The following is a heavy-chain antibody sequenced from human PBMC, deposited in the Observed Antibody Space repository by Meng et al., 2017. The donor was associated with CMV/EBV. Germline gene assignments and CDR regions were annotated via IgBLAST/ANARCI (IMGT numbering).Heavy chain of an antibody. Sequence: ASVKVSCKASGYTFTGYYMHLVRQAPGQGIEGMGWINPNSGGTNYAQKFQGRVTMTRDTSISTAYMELSRLRSDDTAVYYCARGMTTDYYYYGMDVWGQGTTVTVSS. V-gene: IGHV1-2*02. CDR1: GYTFTGYY. CDR3: ARGMTTDYYYYGMDV. D-gene: IGHD4-11*01. J-gene: IGHJ6*02. CDR2: INPNSGGT.